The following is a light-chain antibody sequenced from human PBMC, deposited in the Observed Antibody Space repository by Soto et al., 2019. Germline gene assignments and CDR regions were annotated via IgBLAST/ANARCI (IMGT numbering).Light chain of an antibody. V-gene: IGKV1-5*03. CDR1: QTIFSW. J-gene: IGKJ2*03. Sequence: IQMTQSPSTLSASVGDRVSITCRASQTIFSWLAWYQQKPGKAPKLLIYKASSLESGVQSRYSGSGSGTEFTLTISGLQPDDFATYYCKQYNSYPYSFGQGTKLEIK. CDR2: KAS. CDR3: KQYNSYPYS.